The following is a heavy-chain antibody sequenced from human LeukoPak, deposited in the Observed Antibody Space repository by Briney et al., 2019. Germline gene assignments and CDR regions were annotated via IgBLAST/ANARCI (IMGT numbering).Heavy chain of an antibody. CDR2: INPSGST. CDR1: GYTFTSYY. J-gene: IGHJ4*02. CDR3: ANLARIAVAGTQAGFDY. D-gene: IGHD6-19*01. Sequence: ASVKVSCKASGYTFTSYYMHWVRQAPGQGLEWMGIINPSGSTSYAQKFQGRVTMTRDTSTSTVYMELSSLRAEDTAVYYCANLARIAVAGTQAGFDYWGQGTLVTVSS. V-gene: IGHV1-46*01.